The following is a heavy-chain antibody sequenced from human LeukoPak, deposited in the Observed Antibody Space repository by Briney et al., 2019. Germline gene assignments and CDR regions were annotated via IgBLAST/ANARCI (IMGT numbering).Heavy chain of an antibody. J-gene: IGHJ5*02. CDR3: ARNMGWFGELLSFDP. CDR1: GYTFTSYG. Sequence: ASVKVSCKASGYTFTSYGISWVRQAPGQGLEWMGWISAYNGNTNYAQKLQGRVTMTTDTSTSTAYMELRSLRSDDTAVYYCARNMGWFGELLSFDPWGQGTLVTVSS. CDR2: ISAYNGNT. D-gene: IGHD3-10*01. V-gene: IGHV1-18*01.